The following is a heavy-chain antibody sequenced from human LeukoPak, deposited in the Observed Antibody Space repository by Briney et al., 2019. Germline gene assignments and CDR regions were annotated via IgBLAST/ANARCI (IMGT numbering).Heavy chain of an antibody. Sequence: GRSQRLPQASMGSAYRSEGIKWIRQAPGEGLERVSYISSSSSSRYYGDSVKGRFTISRDNAKNSLYLQMNSLRDEDTAVYFCASTSMVRGVILNLFDYWGQGTLVTVSS. CDR2: ISSSSSSR. D-gene: IGHD3-10*01. CDR3: ASTSMVRGVILNLFDY. CDR1: GSAYRSEG. J-gene: IGHJ4*01. V-gene: IGHV3-48*02.